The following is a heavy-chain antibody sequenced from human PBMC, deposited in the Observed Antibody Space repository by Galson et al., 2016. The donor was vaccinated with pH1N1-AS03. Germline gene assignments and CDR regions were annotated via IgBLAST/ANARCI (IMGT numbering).Heavy chain of an antibody. V-gene: IGHV3-7*03. D-gene: IGHD2-21*02. J-gene: IGHJ6*03. Sequence: SLRLSCAASGFTFKSYWMSWVRQAPGKGLEWVANINQDENEKYCVDSVKGRFTISRDNAKNSLYLEMNSLRAEDTALYYCARESTGTEHIVVVTGRCGYYYMDVWGKGTTVTVSS. CDR1: GFTFKSYW. CDR3: ARESTGTEHIVVVTGRCGYYYMDV. CDR2: INQDENEK.